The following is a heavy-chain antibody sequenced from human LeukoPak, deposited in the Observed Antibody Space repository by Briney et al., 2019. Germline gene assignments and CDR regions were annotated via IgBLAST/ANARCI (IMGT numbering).Heavy chain of an antibody. V-gene: IGHV1-46*01. J-gene: IGHJ4*02. CDR2: INPSGGTT. Sequence: ASVTVSCKASGYTFTSYYRHRLPQAPAQAPDWMGIINPSGGTTSYAQKFQGRVTMTRDTSTNTVYMELSSLRSEDTAVYYRARDSPISGSYYGGLGYWGQGTLVTVSS. D-gene: IGHD1-26*01. CDR3: ARDSPISGSYYGGLGY. CDR1: GYTFTSYY.